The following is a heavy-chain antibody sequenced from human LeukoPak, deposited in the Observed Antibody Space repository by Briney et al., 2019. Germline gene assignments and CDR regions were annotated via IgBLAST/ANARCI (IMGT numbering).Heavy chain of an antibody. J-gene: IGHJ3*02. CDR1: GFTFSSCW. V-gene: IGHV3-74*01. CDR2: LNSDESNT. Sequence: GGSLRLSCAASGFTFSSCWMHWVRQDPGKGLLWVSRLNSDESNTKYAASVKGRFNISRDNDKNTLYLQMNSLRAEDTAVYFCARGVNYAFDIWGQGTVVTVSS. D-gene: IGHD4-23*01. CDR3: ARGVNYAFDI.